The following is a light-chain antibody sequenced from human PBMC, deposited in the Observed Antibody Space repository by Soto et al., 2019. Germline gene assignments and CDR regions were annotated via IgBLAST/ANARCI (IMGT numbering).Light chain of an antibody. Sequence: ENVLTQSPGTLSLSPGERATLSCRASQTVSANYLAWYQQRPGQAPRLLIYGASTRATGIPDRFSGSGSGTDFTLTISRLEPEDCAVYYCQHYGTSPRTFGQGTKVEIK. CDR1: QTVSANY. V-gene: IGKV3-20*01. J-gene: IGKJ1*01. CDR3: QHYGTSPRT. CDR2: GAS.